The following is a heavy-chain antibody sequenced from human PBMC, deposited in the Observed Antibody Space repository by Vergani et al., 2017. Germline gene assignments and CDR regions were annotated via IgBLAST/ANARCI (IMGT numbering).Heavy chain of an antibody. V-gene: IGHV3-66*02. J-gene: IGHJ6*02. D-gene: IGHD3-22*01. CDR3: ASSDSSGYYFNYYYYGMDV. Sequence: EVQLLQSEGAVVQPGGSLRLSCAASGFTVSSNYMSWVRQAPGKGLEWVSVIYSGGSTYYADSVKGRFTISRDNSKNTLYLQMNSLRAEDTAVYYCASSDSSGYYFNYYYYGMDVWGQGTTVTVSS. CDR2: IYSGGST. CDR1: GFTVSSNY.